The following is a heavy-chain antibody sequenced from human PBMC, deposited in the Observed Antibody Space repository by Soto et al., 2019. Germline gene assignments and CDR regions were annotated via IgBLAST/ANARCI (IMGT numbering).Heavy chain of an antibody. CDR3: ARGYYDLAYYYYYGMDV. V-gene: IGHV4-30-4*01. CDR1: GGSISSADYY. J-gene: IGHJ6*02. Sequence: PSETLSLTCTVSGGSISSADYYGSWIRQPPGKGLEWIGYIYYSGSTYYNPSLKSRVTISVDTSKNQFSLKLSSVTAADTAVYYCARGYYDLAYYYYYGMDVWGQGTTVTVSS. CDR2: IYYSGST. D-gene: IGHD3-3*01.